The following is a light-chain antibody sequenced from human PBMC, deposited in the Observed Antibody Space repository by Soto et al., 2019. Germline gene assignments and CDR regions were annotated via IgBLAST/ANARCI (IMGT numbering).Light chain of an antibody. Sequence: EIVMTQSPATLSVSTGERATLSCRAGHNIHTNLSCYLQKPGQAPRLLFYRAPTGATGLPARFSGSGSGTEFTLTINSLQAEDCAVYYCQQSYNWPRPFGQGTRLEIK. CDR2: RAP. J-gene: IGKJ5*01. V-gene: IGKV3-15*01. CDR1: HNIHTN. CDR3: QQSYNWPRP.